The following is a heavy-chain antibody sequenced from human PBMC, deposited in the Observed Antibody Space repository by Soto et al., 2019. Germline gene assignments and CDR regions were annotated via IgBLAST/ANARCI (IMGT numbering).Heavy chain of an antibody. CDR1: GYSFTSYW. CDR3: ARRGYCSSTSCNNWFDP. Sequence: PGEPLKISCKASGYSFTSYWIGWVRQMPGKGLEWMGIIYPGDSDTRYSPSFQGQVTISADKSISTAYLQWSSLKASDTAMYYCARRGYCSSTSCNNWFDPQGQGSLVTVSS. CDR2: IYPGDSDT. D-gene: IGHD2-2*01. V-gene: IGHV5-51*03. J-gene: IGHJ5*02.